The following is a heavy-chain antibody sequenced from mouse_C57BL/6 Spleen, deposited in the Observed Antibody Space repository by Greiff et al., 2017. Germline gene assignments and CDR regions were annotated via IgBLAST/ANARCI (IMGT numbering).Heavy chain of an antibody. CDR3: AARSSYDYFDY. CDR1: GYTFTSYD. J-gene: IGHJ2*01. Sequence: VQLKESGPELVKPGASVKLSCKASGYTFTSYDINWVKQRPGQGLEWIGWIYPRDGSTKYNEKFKGKVTLTVDTSSSTAYMELHSLTSEDSAVYCCAARSSYDYFDYWGQGTTLTVSS. V-gene: IGHV1-85*01. D-gene: IGHD1-1*01. CDR2: IYPRDGST.